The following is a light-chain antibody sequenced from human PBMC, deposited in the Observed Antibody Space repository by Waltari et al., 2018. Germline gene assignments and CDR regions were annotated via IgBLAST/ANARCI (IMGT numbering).Light chain of an antibody. CDR3: QQYNSYPIT. CDR2: KAS. CDR1: QSISSW. J-gene: IGKJ5*01. Sequence: DIHMTPSPSTLPASVGDRVTITCRASQSISSWLAWYQQKPGRAPKLLIYKASSLESGVPARFSGSGSGTEFTLTISSLQPDDFATYYCQQYNSYPITFGQGTRLEIK. V-gene: IGKV1-5*03.